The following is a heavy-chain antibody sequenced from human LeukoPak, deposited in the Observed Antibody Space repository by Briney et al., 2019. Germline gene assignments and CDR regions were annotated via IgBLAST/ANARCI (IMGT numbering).Heavy chain of an antibody. CDR3: ARGSDFWSGYSYYYYYYYMDV. V-gene: IGHV3-23*01. CDR2: ISGSGGST. Sequence: GGSLRLSCAASGFTFSSYAMSWVRQAPGKGLEWVSAISGSGGSTYYADSVKGRFTISRDNSKNTLYLQMNSLRAEDTAVYYCARGSDFWSGYSYYYYYYYMDVWGKGTTVTVSS. J-gene: IGHJ6*03. D-gene: IGHD3-3*01. CDR1: GFTFSSYA.